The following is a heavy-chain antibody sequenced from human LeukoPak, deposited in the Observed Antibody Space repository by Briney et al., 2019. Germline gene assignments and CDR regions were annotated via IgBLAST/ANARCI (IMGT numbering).Heavy chain of an antibody. CDR2: INPNSGGT. D-gene: IGHD3-10*01. CDR1: GHTFNGYY. J-gene: IGHJ4*02. CDR3: ARGVYMVRGVIISLFDY. V-gene: IGHV1-2*02. Sequence: ASVKVFCKASGHTFNGYYMHWVRQAPGQGLEWMGWINPNSGGTNYAQKFQGRVTMTRDTSISTAYMELSRLRSDDTAVYYCARGVYMVRGVIISLFDYWGQGTLVTVSS.